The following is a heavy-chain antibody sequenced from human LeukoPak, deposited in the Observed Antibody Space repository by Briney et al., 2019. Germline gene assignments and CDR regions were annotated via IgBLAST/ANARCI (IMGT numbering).Heavy chain of an antibody. CDR1: GFTFSNAW. D-gene: IGHD3-10*01. V-gene: IGHV3-15*01. CDR2: IKSKTDGGTT. CDR3: TTDLGLWFGIDY. J-gene: IGHJ4*02. Sequence: TPGGSLRLSCAASGFTFSNAWMSWVRQAPGKGLEWVGRIKSKTDGGTTDYAAPVKGRFTISRDDSKNTLYLQMNSLKTEDTAVYYCTTDLGLWFGIDYWGQGTLVTVSS.